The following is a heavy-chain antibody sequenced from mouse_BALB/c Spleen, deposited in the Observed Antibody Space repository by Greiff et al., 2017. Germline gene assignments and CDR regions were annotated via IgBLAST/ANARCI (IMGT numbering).Heavy chain of an antibody. J-gene: IGHJ4*01. Sequence: EVHLVESGGDLVKPGGSLKLSCAASGFTFSSYGMSWVRQTPDKRLEWVATISSGGSYTYYPDSVKGRFTISRDNAKNTLYLQMSSLKSEDTAMYYCASHYYGSSYAMDYWGQGTSVTVSS. D-gene: IGHD1-1*01. V-gene: IGHV5-6*01. CDR3: ASHYYGSSYAMDY. CDR1: GFTFSSYG. CDR2: ISSGGSYT.